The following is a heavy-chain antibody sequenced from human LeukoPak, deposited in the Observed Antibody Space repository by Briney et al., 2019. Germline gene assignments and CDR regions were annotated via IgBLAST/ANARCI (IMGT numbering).Heavy chain of an antibody. CDR2: ISGTGTGT. J-gene: IGHJ4*02. D-gene: IGHD3-9*01. Sequence: GGSLRLSCAASGFTFSSYATNWVRQAPGKGLEWVSGISGTGTGTYYADSVKGRFTISRDNSKNTLYLQMNSLRAEDTAVYYCAKCTRVDWLPIDYWGQGTLVTVSS. CDR3: AKCTRVDWLPIDY. CDR1: GFTFSSYA. V-gene: IGHV3-23*01.